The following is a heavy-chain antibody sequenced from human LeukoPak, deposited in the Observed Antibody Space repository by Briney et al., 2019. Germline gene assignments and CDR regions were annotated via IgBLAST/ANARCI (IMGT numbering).Heavy chain of an antibody. J-gene: IGHJ3*01. CDR1: GFTFRSFW. Sequence: GGSLRLSCAASGFTFRSFWMSWVRQAPGKRLEWVANIKQNGAEEYYMDSVKGRFAISRDNAKNSVSLQMNSLRFEDTAMYYCARYTVVSSPGAFDLWGQGTMVTVSS. CDR2: IKQNGAEE. D-gene: IGHD2-21*01. CDR3: ARYTVVSSPGAFDL. V-gene: IGHV3-7*03.